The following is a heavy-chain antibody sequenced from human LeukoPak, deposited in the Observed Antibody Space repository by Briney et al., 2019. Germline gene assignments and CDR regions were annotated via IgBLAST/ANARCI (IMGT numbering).Heavy chain of an antibody. CDR2: IYYSGST. CDR3: ARVKRDYGDYVWYFDL. J-gene: IGHJ2*01. V-gene: IGHV4-59*01. Sequence: SETLSLTCTVSGGSISGYYWSWIRQPPGKGLEWIGYIYYSGSTNYNPSLKSRVTISVDTPKNQFSLKLSSVTAADTAVYYCARVKRDYGDYVWYFDLWGRGTLVTVSS. CDR1: GGSISGYY. D-gene: IGHD4-17*01.